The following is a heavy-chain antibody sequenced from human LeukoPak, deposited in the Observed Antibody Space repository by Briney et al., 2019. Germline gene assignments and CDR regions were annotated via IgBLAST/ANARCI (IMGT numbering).Heavy chain of an antibody. CDR3: ARAPYSSGWYDY. CDR1: GFTFSNAW. V-gene: IGHV3-15*01. CDR2: IKSKTDGGTT. J-gene: IGHJ4*02. Sequence: GGSLRLSCAASGFTFSNAWMSWVRQAPGKGLEWVGRIKSKTDGGTTDYAAPVKGRFTISRDDSKNTLYLQMNSLRAEDTAVYYCARAPYSSGWYDYWGQGTLVTVSS. D-gene: IGHD6-19*01.